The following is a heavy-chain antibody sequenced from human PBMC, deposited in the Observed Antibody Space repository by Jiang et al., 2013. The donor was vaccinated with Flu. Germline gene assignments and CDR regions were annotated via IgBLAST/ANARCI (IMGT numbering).Heavy chain of an antibody. CDR1: GFTFDNYA. V-gene: IGHV3-9*01. J-gene: IGHJ3*01. CDR3: AKGTSTAIVREPRDTFNF. D-gene: IGHD2-21*02. CDR2: ISWNGAYI. Sequence: RSLRLSCAVSGFTFDNYAMHWVRQSPGKALEWVSGISWNGAYIGYVDSVKGRFTISRDNAKNSLYLQMTSLRAEDTALYYCAKGTSTAIVREPRDTFNFWGRGTMVAVSS.